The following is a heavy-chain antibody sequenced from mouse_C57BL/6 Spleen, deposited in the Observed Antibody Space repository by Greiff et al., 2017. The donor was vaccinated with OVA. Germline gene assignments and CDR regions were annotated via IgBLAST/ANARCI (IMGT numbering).Heavy chain of an antibody. CDR1: GFTFSSYT. CDR3: ARHPAPCITTVVAPFDY. V-gene: IGHV5-9*01. D-gene: IGHD1-1*01. Sequence: EVMLVESGGGLVKPGGSLKLSCAASGFTFSSYTMSWVRQTPEKRLEWVATISGGGGNTYYPDSVKGRFTISRDNAKNTLYLQMSSLRSEDTALYYCARHPAPCITTVVAPFDYWGQGTTLTVSS. J-gene: IGHJ2*01. CDR2: ISGGGGNT.